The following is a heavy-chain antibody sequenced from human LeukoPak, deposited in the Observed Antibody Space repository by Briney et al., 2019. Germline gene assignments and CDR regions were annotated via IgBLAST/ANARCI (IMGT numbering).Heavy chain of an antibody. CDR3: ARDPPTRGYSYGYDP. D-gene: IGHD5-18*01. J-gene: IGHJ5*02. Sequence: SETLSLTCTVSGGSISSYYWSWIRRPPGKGLEWIGYIYYSGSTNYNPSLKSRVTISVDTSKDQFSLKLSSVTAADTAVYYCARDPPTRGYSYGYDPWGQGTLVTVSS. V-gene: IGHV4-59*01. CDR1: GGSISSYY. CDR2: IYYSGST.